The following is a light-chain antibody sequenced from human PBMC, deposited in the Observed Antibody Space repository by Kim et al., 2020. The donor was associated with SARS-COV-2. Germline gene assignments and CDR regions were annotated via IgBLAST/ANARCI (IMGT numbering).Light chain of an antibody. J-gene: IGKJ2*01. CDR3: RQYETYPYT. Sequence: SASVGDRVTITCRASQDITNSLAWFQQKPGKVPKSLIYDASSLESGVPSKFRGSGSGTDFTLTISSLQPEDFATYYCRQYETYPYTFGQGTKVEIK. V-gene: IGKV1-16*02. CDR2: DAS. CDR1: QDITNS.